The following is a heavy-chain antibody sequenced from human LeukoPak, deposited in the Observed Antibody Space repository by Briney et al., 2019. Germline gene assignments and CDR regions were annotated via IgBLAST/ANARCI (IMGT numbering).Heavy chain of an antibody. CDR2: LSGNDGST. CDR1: GFTFSIYA. CDR3: ARLGDIVIVAASILEY. J-gene: IGHJ4*02. V-gene: IGHV3-23*01. Sequence: PGGSLRLSCAASGFTFSIYAMSWVRQAPGEGLEWVSALSGNDGSTYYADSVKGRFTNSRDNSKNTLYLQMNSLRAEDTAVYYCARLGDIVIVAASILEYWGQGTLVTVSS. D-gene: IGHD2-2*01.